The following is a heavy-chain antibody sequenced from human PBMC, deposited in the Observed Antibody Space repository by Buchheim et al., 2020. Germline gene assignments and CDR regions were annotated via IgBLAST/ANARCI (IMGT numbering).Heavy chain of an antibody. V-gene: IGHV1-2*06. CDR1: GYTFTGYY. D-gene: IGHD2-2*01. J-gene: IGHJ6*02. CDR3: ARELGDCSSTSCYVEDEYYYYYGMDV. Sequence: QVQLVQSEAEVKKPGASVKVSCKASGYTFTGYYMYWVRQAPGQGLEWMGRINPNSGGTNYAQKFQGRITMTRDTSISTAYMELSRLRSDDTAVYYCARELGDCSSTSCYVEDEYYYYYGMDVWGHGTT. CDR2: INPNSGGT.